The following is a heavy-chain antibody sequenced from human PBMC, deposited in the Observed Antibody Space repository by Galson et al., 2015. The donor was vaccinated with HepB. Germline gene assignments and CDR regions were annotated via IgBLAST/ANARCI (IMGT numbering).Heavy chain of an antibody. CDR1: GYTFTTYG. CDR3: ARERYSFGYSAGFDF. CDR2: ITTYNGNT. D-gene: IGHD5-18*01. J-gene: IGHJ4*02. V-gene: IGHV1-18*04. Sequence: SVKVSCKASGYTFTTYGISWVQQAPGQGLEWLGWITTYNGNTNYAQSFQGRVTMTTDKSTSTAYMELRSLRSDDTAVYYCARERYSFGYSAGFDFWGPGTLVTVS.